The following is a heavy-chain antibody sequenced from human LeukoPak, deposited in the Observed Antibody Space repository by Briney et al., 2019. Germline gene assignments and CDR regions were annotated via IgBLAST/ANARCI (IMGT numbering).Heavy chain of an antibody. J-gene: IGHJ4*02. CDR1: GDSISSSSYS. D-gene: IGHD3-22*01. V-gene: IGHV4-39*07. CDR2: VYYRVTS. CDR3: ARGLRYYDSRDRFDF. Sequence: SETLSLTCTVSGDSISSSSYSWAGIRQPPGKGLEWLATVYYRVTSYSNPSLRSRVSISLDASQNQLSLRVTSVTAADTAVYYCARGLRYYDSRDRFDFWGQGALVTVSS.